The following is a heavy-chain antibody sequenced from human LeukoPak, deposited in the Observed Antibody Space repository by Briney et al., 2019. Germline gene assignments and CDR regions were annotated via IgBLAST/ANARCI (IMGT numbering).Heavy chain of an antibody. Sequence: SETLSLTCAVYGGSFSVYYWSWIRQPPGKGLEWIGEINHSGSTNYNPSLKSRVTISVDTSKNQFSLKLSSVTAADTAVYYCARGRYCSSTSCYHRSFYYYYYYGMDVWGQGTTVTVSS. CDR2: INHSGST. CDR3: ARGRYCSSTSCYHRSFYYYYYYGMDV. D-gene: IGHD2-2*01. V-gene: IGHV4-34*01. CDR1: GGSFSVYY. J-gene: IGHJ6*02.